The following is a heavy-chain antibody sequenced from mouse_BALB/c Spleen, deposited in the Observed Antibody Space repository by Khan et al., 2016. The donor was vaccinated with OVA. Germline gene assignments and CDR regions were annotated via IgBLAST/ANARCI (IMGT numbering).Heavy chain of an antibody. J-gene: IGHJ1*01. D-gene: IGHD3-1*01. CDR2: IYPRGYYT. CDR1: GYTFTNYW. Sequence: VQLQQSGTELIRPGTSVKMSCKASGYTFTNYWLGWVKPRPGHGLEWIGDIYPRGYYTNYNEKFKGKATLTVDTSSNTAYMQLSSLTSEDSAVYFCTRWATWFFDVWGAGTTVTVSS. V-gene: IGHV1-63*02. CDR3: TRWATWFFDV.